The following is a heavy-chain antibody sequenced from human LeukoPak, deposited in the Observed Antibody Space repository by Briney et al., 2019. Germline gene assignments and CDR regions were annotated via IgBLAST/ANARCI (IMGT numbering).Heavy chain of an antibody. Sequence: SETLSLTCTVSGYSISSGYYWGWIRQPPGKGLEWIGSIYHSGSTYYNPSLKSRVTISVDTSKNQFSLKLSSVTAADTAVYYCAGIMGTYYDILTGYPQFDYWGQGTLVTVSS. V-gene: IGHV4-38-2*02. CDR2: IYHSGST. J-gene: IGHJ4*02. D-gene: IGHD3-9*01. CDR3: AGIMGTYYDILTGYPQFDY. CDR1: GYSISSGYY.